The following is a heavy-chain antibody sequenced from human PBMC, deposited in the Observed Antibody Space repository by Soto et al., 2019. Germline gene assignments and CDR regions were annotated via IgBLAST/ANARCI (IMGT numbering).Heavy chain of an antibody. Sequence: VKLVESGGGVVQPGGSLRLSCAASGFTFNIYGMHWVRQAPDKGLEWVALISYDGSNQYYADSVKGLFTISSDNSKNTLFLQMNILRADDTAVYYCAKDQASGQGSFDSWGQGTLVTVPS. CDR2: ISYDGSNQ. V-gene: IGHV3-30*18. J-gene: IGHJ4*02. CDR3: AKDQASGQGSFDS. CDR1: GFTFNIYG.